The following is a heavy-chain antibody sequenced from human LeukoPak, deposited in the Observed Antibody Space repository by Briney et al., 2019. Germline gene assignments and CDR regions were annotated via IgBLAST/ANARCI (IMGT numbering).Heavy chain of an antibody. CDR2: INPNSGGK. Sequence: ASVKVSCKASGYTFTGYYMHWVRQAPGQGLEWMGWINPNSGGKNYAQKFQGRVTMTRDTSISTAYMELSRLRSDDTAVYYCARDSYCSGGSCYQDAFDIWGQGTMVTVSS. V-gene: IGHV1-2*02. J-gene: IGHJ3*02. D-gene: IGHD2-15*01. CDR1: GYTFTGYY. CDR3: ARDSYCSGGSCYQDAFDI.